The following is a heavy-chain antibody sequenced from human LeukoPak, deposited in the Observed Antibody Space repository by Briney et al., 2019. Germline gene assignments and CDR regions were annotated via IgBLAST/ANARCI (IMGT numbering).Heavy chain of an antibody. D-gene: IGHD3-10*01. Sequence: PGGSLRLSCAASGFTFSSYAMHWVRQAPGKGLEWVSYISSSSSTIYYADSVKGRFTISRDNSKNTLYLQMNSLRAEDTAVYYCAKDLLLWFGELLSYFDYWGQGTLVTVSS. V-gene: IGHV3-48*01. J-gene: IGHJ4*02. CDR3: AKDLLLWFGELLSYFDY. CDR1: GFTFSSYA. CDR2: ISSSSSTI.